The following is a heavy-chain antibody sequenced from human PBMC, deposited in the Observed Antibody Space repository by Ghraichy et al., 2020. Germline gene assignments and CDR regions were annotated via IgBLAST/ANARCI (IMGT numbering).Heavy chain of an antibody. J-gene: IGHJ6*02. D-gene: IGHD6-13*01. CDR3: ARDFGPGTAAAGYYYYGMDV. CDR1: GFTFSDYY. CDR2: ISSSGSTI. Sequence: GWSLRLSCAASGFTFSDYYMSWIRQAPGKGVEWVSYISSSGSTIYYADSVKGRFTISRDNAKNSLYLQMNSLRAEDTAVYYCARDFGPGTAAAGYYYYGMDVWGQGTTVTVSS. V-gene: IGHV3-11*01.